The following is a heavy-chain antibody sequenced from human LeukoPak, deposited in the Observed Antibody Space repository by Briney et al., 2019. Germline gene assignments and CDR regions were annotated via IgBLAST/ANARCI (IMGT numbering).Heavy chain of an antibody. Sequence: GGTLRLSCAASGFTFSNYWMHWVRQAPGKGLVWVSRINSDGSRTTYADSVKGRFTISRDNAKNMLYLQMNSLRADDTGVYYCVRGRGLGEFPVASFDSWGRGTLVTVSS. D-gene: IGHD3-10*01. CDR1: GFTFSNYW. CDR3: VRGRGLGEFPVASFDS. J-gene: IGHJ4*02. V-gene: IGHV3-74*01. CDR2: INSDGSRT.